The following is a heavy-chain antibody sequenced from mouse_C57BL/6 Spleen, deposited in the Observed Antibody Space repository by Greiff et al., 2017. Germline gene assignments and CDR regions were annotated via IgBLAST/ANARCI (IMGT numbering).Heavy chain of an antibody. D-gene: IGHD4-1*01. Sequence: QVQLQQPGAELVKPGASVKLSCKASGYTFTSYWMHWVKQRPGRGLEWIGRIDPNSGGTKYNEKFKSKATLTVDKPSSTAYMQISSLTSEDSAVYYCARRSKTGSLDYWGQGTTLTVSS. V-gene: IGHV1-72*01. CDR3: ARRSKTGSLDY. J-gene: IGHJ2*01. CDR2: IDPNSGGT. CDR1: GYTFTSYW.